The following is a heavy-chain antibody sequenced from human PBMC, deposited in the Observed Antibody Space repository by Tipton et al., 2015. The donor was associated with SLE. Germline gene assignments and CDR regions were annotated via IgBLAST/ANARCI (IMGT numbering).Heavy chain of an antibody. D-gene: IGHD3-10*01. CDR2: MIHSGDT. CDR1: GSSISSGFY. Sequence: TLSLTCTVSGSSISSGFYWAWIRQPPGKGLEWIGSMIHSGDTLYNPSLKSRVSISVDTSKNQFSLKLSSVTAADTAVYYCARDPRGGDAFDIWGQGTMVTVSS. CDR3: ARDPRGGDAFDI. J-gene: IGHJ3*02. V-gene: IGHV4-38-2*02.